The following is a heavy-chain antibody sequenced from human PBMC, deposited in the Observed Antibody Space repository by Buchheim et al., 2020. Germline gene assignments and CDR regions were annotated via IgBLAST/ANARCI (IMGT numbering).Heavy chain of an antibody. D-gene: IGHD2-2*01. J-gene: IGHJ4*02. V-gene: IGHV2-5*02. CDR1: GFSLSTSGVG. CDR3: AHSTPDIVLVPAVYFDY. CDR2: IYWDDDK. Sequence: QITLKESGPTLVKPTQTLTLTCTFSGFSLSTSGVGVGWIRQPPGKALEWLALIYWDDDKRYSPSLQSRLTITKDTSNNPVVLTMTNMDPVDTATYYCAHSTPDIVLVPAVYFDYWGQGTL.